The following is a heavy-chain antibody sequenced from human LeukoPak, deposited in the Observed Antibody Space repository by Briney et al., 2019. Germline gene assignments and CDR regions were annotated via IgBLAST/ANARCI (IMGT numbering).Heavy chain of an antibody. D-gene: IGHD3-22*01. CDR3: VTYYFDSSGPKKNY. J-gene: IGHJ4*02. V-gene: IGHV4-39*01. CDR1: GGSIRSSYYY. Sequence: SGTLSLTCAVSGGSIRSSYYYWGWIRQPPGKGLEWIGSIYDSGSTYYNPSLKSRVTISVDTSKNQFSLKLSSVTAADTAVYYCVTYYFDSSGPKKNYWGQGTLVTVSS. CDR2: IYDSGST.